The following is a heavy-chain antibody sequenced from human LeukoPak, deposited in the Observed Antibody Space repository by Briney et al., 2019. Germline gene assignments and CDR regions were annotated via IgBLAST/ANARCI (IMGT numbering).Heavy chain of an antibody. Sequence: SETLSLXCTVSGGSISSYYWSWIRQPPGKELEWIGYIYYSGSTNYNPSLKSRVTISVDTSKNQFSLKLSSVTAADTAVYYCERVHYGVDGEYFQHWGQGTLVTVSS. J-gene: IGHJ1*01. D-gene: IGHD4-17*01. CDR1: GGSISSYY. V-gene: IGHV4-59*01. CDR2: IYYSGST. CDR3: ERVHYGVDGEYFQH.